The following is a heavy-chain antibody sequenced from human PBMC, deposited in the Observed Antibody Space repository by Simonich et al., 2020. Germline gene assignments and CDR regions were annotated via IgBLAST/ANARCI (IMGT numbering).Heavy chain of an antibody. CDR2: IYWNDEK. V-gene: IGHV2-5*01. CDR1: GFSLSTSGVG. J-gene: IGHJ4*02. Sequence: QITLKESGPTLVKPTQTLTLTCTFSGFSLSTSGVGVGWIRQPPGKALEWLELIYWNDEKRYRPSWKSRLTLTKDTSKNQVVLTMTNMDPVDTATYYCAHRRGFFDYWGQGTLVTVSS. CDR3: AHRRGFFDY.